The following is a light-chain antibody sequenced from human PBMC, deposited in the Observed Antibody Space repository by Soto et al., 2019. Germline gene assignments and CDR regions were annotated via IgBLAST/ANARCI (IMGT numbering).Light chain of an antibody. J-gene: IGKJ1*01. CDR1: QSVSRNS. CDR2: GAS. Sequence: VLTQSPATLSLSPGERATLSCRASQSVSRNSLVWYQHKLGQAPRLLIFGASSRATGIPDRFSGCGSGTDFTLTISRLEPEDFAVYYCQQYGSSPRTFGQGTKVDIK. V-gene: IGKV3-20*01. CDR3: QQYGSSPRT.